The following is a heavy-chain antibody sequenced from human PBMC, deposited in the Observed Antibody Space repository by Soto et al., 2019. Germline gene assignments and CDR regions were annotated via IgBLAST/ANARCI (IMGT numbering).Heavy chain of an antibody. CDR2: ISAYNGNT. CDR3: ARVGTPRGYRRTYAFDI. V-gene: IGHV1-18*01. CDR1: GYTFTSYG. Sequence: QVQLAQSGAEVKKPGASVKVSCKASGYTFTSYGISWVRQAPGQGLEWMGWISAYNGNTNYAQKLQGRVTMTTDTSTSKAYMELRSLRSDDTAVYYCARVGTPRGYRRTYAFDIWGQGTMVTVSS. J-gene: IGHJ3*02. D-gene: IGHD5-18*01.